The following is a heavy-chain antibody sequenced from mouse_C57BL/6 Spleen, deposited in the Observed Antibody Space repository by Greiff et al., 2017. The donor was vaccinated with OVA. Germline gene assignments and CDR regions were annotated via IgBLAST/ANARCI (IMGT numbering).Heavy chain of an antibody. Sequence: EVQLVESGPGLAKPSQTLSLTCSVPGYSITRDYWNWIRKFPGNKLEYMGYISYSGSTYYNPSLKSRISITRDTSKNQYYLQLTSVTTEDTATEDGERGDYDYGALDDWGKGTTRTVSS. CDR3: ERGDYDYGALDD. J-gene: IGHJ2*01. V-gene: IGHV3-8*01. CDR1: GYSITRDY. D-gene: IGHD2-4*01. CDR2: ISYSGST.